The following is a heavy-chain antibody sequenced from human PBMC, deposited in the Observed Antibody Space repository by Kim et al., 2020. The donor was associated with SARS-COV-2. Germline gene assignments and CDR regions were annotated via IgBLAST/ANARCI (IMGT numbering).Heavy chain of an antibody. Sequence: GGSLRLSCAASGFTFSDYYMSWIRQAPGKGLEWVSYISSSSSYTNYADSVKGRFTISRDNAKNSLYLQMNSLRAEDTAVYYCVRSRSWSYYFDYWGQGTLVTVSS. CDR1: GFTFSDYY. CDR2: ISSSSSYT. V-gene: IGHV3-11*06. D-gene: IGHD6-13*01. CDR3: VRSRSWSYYFDY. J-gene: IGHJ4*02.